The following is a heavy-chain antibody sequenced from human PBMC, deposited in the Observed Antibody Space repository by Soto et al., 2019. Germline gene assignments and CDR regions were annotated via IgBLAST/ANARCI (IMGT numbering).Heavy chain of an antibody. Sequence: PWESLKIAWGTSGYRFTCYWIXWVXXMPGKGLEWMGIIFPSDSDTRYSPSFQGQVTISADRSTSTVFLQWASLKASDAAVYFCARKDNRGFLNWFGPRAQRPLLTVSS. CDR1: GYRFTCYW. J-gene: IGHJ5*02. CDR3: ARKDNRGFLNWFGP. CDR2: IFPSDSDT. V-gene: IGHV5-51*03.